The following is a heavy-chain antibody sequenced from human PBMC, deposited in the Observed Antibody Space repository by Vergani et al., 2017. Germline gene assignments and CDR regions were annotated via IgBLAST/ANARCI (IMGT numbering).Heavy chain of an antibody. CDR3: ARDWDYSSSYGTY. J-gene: IGHJ4*02. Sequence: QVQLVQSGAEVKKPGSSVKVSCKASGGTFSSYTISWVRQAPGQGLEWMGRIIPILGIANYAQKFQCRVTITADKSTSTAYMELSSLRSEDTAVYYCARDWDYSSSYGTYWGQGTLVTVSS. D-gene: IGHD6-13*01. V-gene: IGHV1-69*08. CDR2: IIPILGIA. CDR1: GGTFSSYT.